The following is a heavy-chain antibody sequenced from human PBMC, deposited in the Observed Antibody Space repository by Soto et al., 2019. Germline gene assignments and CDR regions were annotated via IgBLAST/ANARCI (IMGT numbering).Heavy chain of an antibody. Sequence: SETLSLTCTVSGGSISSSSYYWGWIRQPPGKGLEWIGSIYYSGSTYYNPSLKSRVTISVDTSKNQFSLKLSSVTAADTAVYYCVVYIWGSYRYFDYWGQGTLVTVSS. D-gene: IGHD3-16*02. J-gene: IGHJ4*02. CDR1: GGSISSSSYY. CDR2: IYYSGST. CDR3: VVYIWGSYRYFDY. V-gene: IGHV4-39*01.